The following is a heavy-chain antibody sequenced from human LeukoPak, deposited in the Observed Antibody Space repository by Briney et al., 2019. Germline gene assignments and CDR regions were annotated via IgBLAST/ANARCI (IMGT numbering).Heavy chain of an antibody. Sequence: PGRSLRLSCAASGFTFSSYDMHWVRQAPGKGLEWVANIKQDGGEKYYGDSVKGRFTISRDNAKNSLFLQMSSLRPEDTAVYYCARDGYGSWSHEYWGQGTLVTVSS. CDR3: ARDGYGSWSHEY. V-gene: IGHV3-7*04. CDR1: GFTFSSYD. CDR2: IKQDGGEK. J-gene: IGHJ4*02. D-gene: IGHD3-10*01.